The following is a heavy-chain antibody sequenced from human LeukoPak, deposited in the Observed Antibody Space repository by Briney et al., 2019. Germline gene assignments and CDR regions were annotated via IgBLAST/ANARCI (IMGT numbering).Heavy chain of an antibody. CDR3: TASNSGYDYLFDY. CDR2: ISSSSSYI. V-gene: IGHV3-21*01. D-gene: IGHD5-12*01. J-gene: IGHJ4*02. Sequence: GGSLRLSCAASGFTFSSYSMNWVRQAPGKGLEWVSSISSSSSYIYYADSVKGRFTISRDNAKNSLYLQMNSLRAEDTAVYYCTASNSGYDYLFDYWGQGTLVTVSS. CDR1: GFTFSSYS.